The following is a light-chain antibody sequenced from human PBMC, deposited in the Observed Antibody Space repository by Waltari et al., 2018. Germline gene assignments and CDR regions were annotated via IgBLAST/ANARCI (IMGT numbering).Light chain of an antibody. CDR3: CSFTSSTTWV. CDR1: SDDTGAYNS. V-gene: IGLV2-14*03. Sequence: QSALTQPASVSGSLGQSITISCTATSDDTGAYNSVSWYQQHPGRDPKLIISDVNKRPSGLSSRFSASKSGITASLTISGLQAEDEADYYCCSFTSSTTWVFGGGTTLTVL. CDR2: DVN. J-gene: IGLJ3*02.